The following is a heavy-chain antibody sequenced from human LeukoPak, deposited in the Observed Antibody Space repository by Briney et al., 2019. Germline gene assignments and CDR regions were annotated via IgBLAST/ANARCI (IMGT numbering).Heavy chain of an antibody. Sequence: ASVKVSCKASGYTFTSYYMHWVRQAPGQGLEWMGWIIPNSGATNYAQKFQGRVTMTRDTSITTAYMELSRRRSDDTAVYYCARDLGWFGELFPFDPWGQGTRVTVSS. CDR2: IIPNSGAT. CDR1: GYTFTSYY. CDR3: ARDLGWFGELFPFDP. J-gene: IGHJ5*02. V-gene: IGHV1-2*02. D-gene: IGHD3-10*01.